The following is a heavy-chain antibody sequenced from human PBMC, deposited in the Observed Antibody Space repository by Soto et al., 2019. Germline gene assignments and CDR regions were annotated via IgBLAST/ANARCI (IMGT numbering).Heavy chain of an antibody. CDR3: AAGGGLPRYY. Sequence: QLQLQESGSGLVKPSQTLSLTCAVSGGSISSGGYSWSWIRQPPGKGLEWIGYIYHSGSTYYNPSLKSRVTISVYRSKHQFSLKRSSVTAADTAVYYCAAGGGLPRYYWGQGTLVTVSS. D-gene: IGHD5-12*01. V-gene: IGHV4-30-2*01. CDR2: IYHSGST. CDR1: GGSISSGGYS. J-gene: IGHJ4*02.